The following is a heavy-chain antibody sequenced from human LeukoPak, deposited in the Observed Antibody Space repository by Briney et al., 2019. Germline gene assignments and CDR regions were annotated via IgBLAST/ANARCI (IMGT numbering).Heavy chain of an antibody. J-gene: IGHJ4*02. Sequence: ASVKVSCKASGYTFTSYGISWVRQAPGQGLEWMGWINPNSGGTNYAQKFQGRVTMTRDTSISTAYMELSRLRSDDTAVYYCAREGSAAPYFDYWGQGTLVTVSS. CDR3: AREGSAAPYFDY. V-gene: IGHV1-2*02. D-gene: IGHD6-25*01. CDR2: INPNSGGT. CDR1: GYTFTSYG.